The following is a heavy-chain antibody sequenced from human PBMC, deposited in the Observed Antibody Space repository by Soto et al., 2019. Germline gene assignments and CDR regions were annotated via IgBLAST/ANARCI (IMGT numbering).Heavy chain of an antibody. CDR3: RASSSWYPWFDP. CDR1: GYTFTSYD. D-gene: IGHD6-13*01. CDR2: MNPNSGNT. J-gene: IGHJ5*02. Sequence: QVQLVQSGAEVKKPGASVKVSCKASGYTFTSYDINWVRQATGQGLEWMGWMNPNSGNTGYAQKFQGRVTMTRNTSISTAYMELSSLRSEDTAVYYCRASSSWYPWFDPWGQGTLVTVSS. V-gene: IGHV1-8*01.